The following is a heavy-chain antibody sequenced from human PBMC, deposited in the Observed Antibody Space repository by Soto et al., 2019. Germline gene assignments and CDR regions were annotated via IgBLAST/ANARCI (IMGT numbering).Heavy chain of an antibody. CDR3: STSSAYIVLGTPAGSHFQYGLDV. CDR1: GGTFSECS. CDR2: IITVFGTT. D-gene: IGHD1-26*01. J-gene: IGHJ6*02. V-gene: IGHV1-69*01. Sequence: QVQLVQSGAEVKKPGSSVKVSCKASGGTFSECSISWLRLPPGPGLEWMGGIITVFGTTYYEEKFQGRGTIIADGSTSTAYMELTGMRSAESALYYSSTSSAYIVLGTPAGSHFQYGLDVWGQGTLVTVSS.